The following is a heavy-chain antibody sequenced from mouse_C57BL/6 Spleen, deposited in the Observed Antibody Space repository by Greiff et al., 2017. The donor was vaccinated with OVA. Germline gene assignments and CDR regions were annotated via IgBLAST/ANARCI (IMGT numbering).Heavy chain of an antibody. V-gene: IGHV1-22*01. CDR3: ARPITTVVAPFDY. Sequence: VQLQQSGPELVKPGASVKMSCKASGYTFTDYNMHWVKQSHGKSLEWIGYINPNNGGTSYNQKFKGKATLTVNKSSSTVYMELRSLTSEDSAVYYCARPITTVVAPFDYWGQGTTLTVSS. J-gene: IGHJ2*01. D-gene: IGHD1-1*01. CDR1: GYTFTDYN. CDR2: INPNNGGT.